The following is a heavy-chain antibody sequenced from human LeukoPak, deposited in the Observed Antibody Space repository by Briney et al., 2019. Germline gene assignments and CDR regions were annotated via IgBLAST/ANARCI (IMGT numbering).Heavy chain of an antibody. V-gene: IGHV3-43*01. CDR2: ISWDGGST. Sequence: PGGSLRLSCAASGFTFDDYTMHWVRQAPGRGLEWVSLISWDGGSTYYADSVKGRFTISRDNSKNSLYLQMNSLRTEDTALYYCAKEFVAVAGKAEYYDYWGQGTLVTVSS. D-gene: IGHD6-19*01. J-gene: IGHJ4*02. CDR1: GFTFDDYT. CDR3: AKEFVAVAGKAEYYDY.